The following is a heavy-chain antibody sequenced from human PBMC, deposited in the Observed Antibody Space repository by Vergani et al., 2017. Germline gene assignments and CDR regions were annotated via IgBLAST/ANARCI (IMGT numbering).Heavy chain of an antibody. D-gene: IGHD3-22*01. V-gene: IGHV5-51*01. CDR3: ARSVSYDSSGYNAY. J-gene: IGHJ4*02. Sequence: EKQLVQSGSETKKPGESLKISCQAFGYIFSNFWIGWVRQRPGRGLEWMGIIYPGDSEVKSNPTFRGQVIFSVDTSVNTAYLQWSSLKASDTAMYYCARSVSYDSSGYNAYWGQGTLVTVSS. CDR1: GYIFSNFW. CDR2: IYPGDSEV.